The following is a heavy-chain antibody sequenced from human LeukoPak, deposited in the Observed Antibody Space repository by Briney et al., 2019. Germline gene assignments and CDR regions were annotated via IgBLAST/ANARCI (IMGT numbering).Heavy chain of an antibody. D-gene: IGHD5-18*01. CDR3: ARDRVRRNVDTAMVEGY. CDR1: GYTFTSYG. CDR2: ISAYNGNT. J-gene: IGHJ4*02. Sequence: GASVKVSCKASGYTFTSYGISWVRQAPGQGLEWMGWISAYNGNTNYAQKLQGRVTMTTDTSTSTAYMELRSLRSDDTAVYYCARDRVRRNVDTAMVEGYWGQGTLVTVSS. V-gene: IGHV1-18*01.